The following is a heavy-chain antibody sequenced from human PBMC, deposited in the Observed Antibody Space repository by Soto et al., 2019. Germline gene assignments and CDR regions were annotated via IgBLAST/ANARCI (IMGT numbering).Heavy chain of an antibody. V-gene: IGHV4-30-2*01. CDR1: GVSVTSGGNS. CDR3: ARSYAGNGKNRDFDQ. J-gene: IGHJ4*02. Sequence: PSETLSLTCTVSGVSVTSGGNSWTWIRRPPGKGLEWIGYIYHSGTTYYNPSLKSRVSISIDRSKNQFSLNLNSVTAADTAVYFCARSYAGNGKNRDFDQWGQGTLVTVST. D-gene: IGHD3-16*01. CDR2: IYHSGTT.